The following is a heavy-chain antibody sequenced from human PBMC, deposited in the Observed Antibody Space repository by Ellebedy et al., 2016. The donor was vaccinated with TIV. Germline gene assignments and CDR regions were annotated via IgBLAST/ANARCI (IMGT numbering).Heavy chain of an antibody. CDR2: IYYSGST. D-gene: IGHD4-23*01. CDR3: ARTTVVTRDWYFDL. CDR1: GGSISSSSYY. Sequence: MPSETLSLTCTVSGGSISSSSYYWGWIRQPPGKGLEWIGSIYYSGSTSYNPSLTSRITISVDRSKNQFSLKLRSVTAADTAVYYCARTTVVTRDWYFDLWGRGTLVTVSS. J-gene: IGHJ2*01. V-gene: IGHV4-39*07.